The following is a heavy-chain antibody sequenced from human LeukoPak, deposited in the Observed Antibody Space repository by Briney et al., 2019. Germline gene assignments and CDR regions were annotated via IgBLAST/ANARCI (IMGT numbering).Heavy chain of an antibody. Sequence: GGSLRLSCAASGFTFSDYNMNWVRQSPEKGLEWVSSITNGTTYIYYADSVKGRFTISRDNAKNSLYLQMNSLRAEDTAVYYCARVPLIDYDFWSGYSGDYWGQGTLVTVSS. CDR1: GFTFSDYN. CDR3: ARVPLIDYDFWSGYSGDY. CDR2: ITNGTTYI. V-gene: IGHV3-21*01. J-gene: IGHJ4*02. D-gene: IGHD3-3*01.